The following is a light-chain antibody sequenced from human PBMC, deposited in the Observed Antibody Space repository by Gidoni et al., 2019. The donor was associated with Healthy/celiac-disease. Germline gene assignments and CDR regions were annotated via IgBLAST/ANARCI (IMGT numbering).Light chain of an antibody. CDR1: SSDVGAYDY. CDR2: DVS. Sequence: QSALTQPASVSGSPGQSITVSCTGTSSDVGAYDYVSWYQQHPGKAPKLMIYDVSNRPSGVSNRFSGLQAEDEADYYCSSYTSSSTLFVFGTGTKVTVL. V-gene: IGLV2-14*03. J-gene: IGLJ1*01. CDR3: SSYTSSSTLFV.